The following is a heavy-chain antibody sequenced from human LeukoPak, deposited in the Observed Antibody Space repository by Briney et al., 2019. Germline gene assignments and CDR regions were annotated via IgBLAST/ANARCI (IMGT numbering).Heavy chain of an antibody. V-gene: IGHV3-7*01. J-gene: IGHJ4*02. CDR3: ARDQYYYDSSGYSDY. CDR1: GFTFSSYW. Sequence: GRSLRLSCAASGFTFSSYWMRWARHAPGKGLEWVANIKQDASEKYYVYSVKCRFTISRDNAKNSLYLQMNSLRAEDTAVYYCARDQYYYDSSGYSDYWGQGTLVTVSS. D-gene: IGHD3-22*01. CDR2: IKQDASEK.